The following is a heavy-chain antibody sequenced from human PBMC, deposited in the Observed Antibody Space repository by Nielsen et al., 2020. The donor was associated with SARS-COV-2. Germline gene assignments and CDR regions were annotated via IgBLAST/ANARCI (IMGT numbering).Heavy chain of an antibody. V-gene: IGHV3-20*01. CDR3: ARGVGATLNPTYYYYMDV. CDR2: INWNGGST. Sequence: GGSLRLSCAASGFTFDDYGMSWVRQAPGKGLEWVSGINWNGGSTGYADSVKGRFTISRDNAKNSLYLQMNSLRAEDTALYHCARGVGATLNPTYYYYMDVWGKGTTVTVSS. CDR1: GFTFDDYG. J-gene: IGHJ6*03. D-gene: IGHD1-26*01.